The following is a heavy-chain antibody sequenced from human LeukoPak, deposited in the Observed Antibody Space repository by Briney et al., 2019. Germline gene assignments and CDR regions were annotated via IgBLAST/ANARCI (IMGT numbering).Heavy chain of an antibody. Sequence: SETLSLTCTVSGGSISSGDYYWSWIHQPPGKGLEWIGYIYYSGSTYYNPSLKSRVSISVDTSKNQFSLKLSSVTAADTAVYYCARGEEGYYHGSGSYNYWGQGTLVTVSS. CDR3: ARGEEGYYHGSGSYNY. V-gene: IGHV4-30-4*01. CDR1: GGSISSGDYY. J-gene: IGHJ4*02. CDR2: IYYSGST. D-gene: IGHD3-10*01.